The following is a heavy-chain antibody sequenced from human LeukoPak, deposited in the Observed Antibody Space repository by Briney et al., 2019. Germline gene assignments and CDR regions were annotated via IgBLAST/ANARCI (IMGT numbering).Heavy chain of an antibody. Sequence: SETLSLTCTVSGGSISGSSYYWGWIRQPPGKGLEWIGYIHNGGSPNYNPSLKSRAIISVDTSKNQFSLRVTSVTAADTAVYYCARQGYCSGGSCYFDSWGQGTLVTVSS. CDR3: ARQGYCSGGSCYFDS. V-gene: IGHV4-39*01. CDR2: IHNGGSP. J-gene: IGHJ4*02. D-gene: IGHD2-15*01. CDR1: GGSISGSSYY.